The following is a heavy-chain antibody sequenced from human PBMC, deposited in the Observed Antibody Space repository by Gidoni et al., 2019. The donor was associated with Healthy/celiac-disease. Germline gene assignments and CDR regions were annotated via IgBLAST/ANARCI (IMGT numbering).Heavy chain of an antibody. CDR2: IYTSGST. J-gene: IGHJ6*03. D-gene: IGHD2-2*01. V-gene: IGHV4-4*07. Sequence: VQLQESGPGLVKPSETLSLTCTVSGGSISSYYWSWIRQPAGKGLEWLGRIYTSGSTNYNPSLKSRVTMSVDTSKNQVSLKLSSVPAADTAVYYCASGSVVVPAALPNYSYYMDVWGKGTTVTVSS. CDR3: ASGSVVVPAALPNYSYYMDV. CDR1: GGSISSYY.